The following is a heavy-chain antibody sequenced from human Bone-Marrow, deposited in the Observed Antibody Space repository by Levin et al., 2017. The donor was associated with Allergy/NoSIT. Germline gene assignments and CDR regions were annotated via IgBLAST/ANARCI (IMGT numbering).Heavy chain of an antibody. CDR1: GFSFRNYG. Sequence: GESLKISCAASGFSFRNYGMHWVRQAPGKGLEWLAVIWYAGWNKYYADSVQGRLSISRDNSKNTLYLQINNLKAEDTAVYYCARDDHFVSFRDTRDNYGMDVWGQGTTVTVSS. CDR2: IWYAGWNK. V-gene: IGHV3-33*01. CDR3: ARDDHFVSFRDTRDNYGMDV. J-gene: IGHJ6*02. D-gene: IGHD3-3*02.